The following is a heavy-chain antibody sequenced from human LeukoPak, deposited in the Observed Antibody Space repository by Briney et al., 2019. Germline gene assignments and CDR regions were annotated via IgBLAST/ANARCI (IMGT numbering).Heavy chain of an antibody. Sequence: GGSLRLSCAASGFTFSNYSMNWVRQAPGKGLEWVSSITSGSSYIYYADSVKGRFTISRDNAKNSLYLQMNSLRAEDTAVYYCARDPYSGSYGNYYYYFMDVWGKGTTVTISS. D-gene: IGHD1-26*01. V-gene: IGHV3-21*01. CDR2: ITSGSSYI. J-gene: IGHJ6*03. CDR1: GFTFSNYS. CDR3: ARDPYSGSYGNYYYYFMDV.